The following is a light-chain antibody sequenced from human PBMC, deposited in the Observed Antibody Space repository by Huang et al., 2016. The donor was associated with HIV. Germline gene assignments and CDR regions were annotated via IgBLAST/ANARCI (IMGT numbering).Light chain of an antibody. V-gene: IGKV1-39*01. Sequence: DIQMTQSPSSLSASVGDRVTITCRASQSIDTSLNWYQQKPGKAPKLLIYAASILQSGVPSRFSGSGSGTDFTLTISSLHPEDFATFYCQQSYSTPLTFGGGTKVEIK. CDR3: QQSYSTPLT. CDR2: AAS. CDR1: QSIDTS. J-gene: IGKJ4*01.